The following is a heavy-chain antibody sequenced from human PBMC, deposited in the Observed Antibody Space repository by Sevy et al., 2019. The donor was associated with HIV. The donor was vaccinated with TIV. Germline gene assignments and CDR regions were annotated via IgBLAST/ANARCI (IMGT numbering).Heavy chain of an antibody. CDR3: ARDDYYGLGRYYNGLPGRFDP. J-gene: IGHJ5*02. CDR2: INSNTSGT. D-gene: IGHD3-10*01. V-gene: IGHV1-2*02. CDR1: GYNFKGYY. Sequence: ASVKVSCEASGYNFKGYYIHWVRQAPGKGLEWMGWINSNTSGTIYPEDFEGRVTLTRDTSISTVYMELTGLTAGDTAVYYCARDDYYGLGRYYNGLPGRFDPWGQGTLVTVSS.